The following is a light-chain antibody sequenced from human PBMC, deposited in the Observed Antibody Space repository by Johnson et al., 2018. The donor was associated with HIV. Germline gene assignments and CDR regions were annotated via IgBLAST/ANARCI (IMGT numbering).Light chain of an antibody. CDR1: RSNIGDNF. Sequence: QSVLTQPPSVSAAPGQKVTISCSGNRSNIGDNFVSWYQHLPGTAPKLLVYDNSKRPSGIPDRFSATKSGTSATLGITGLQTGDEADYYCGTWDSSLSAGVLGTGTKVTVL. CDR3: GTWDSSLSAGV. J-gene: IGLJ1*01. CDR2: DNS. V-gene: IGLV1-51*01.